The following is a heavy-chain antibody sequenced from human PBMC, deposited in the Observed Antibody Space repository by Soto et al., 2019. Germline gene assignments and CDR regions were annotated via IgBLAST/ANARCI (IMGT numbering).Heavy chain of an antibody. Sequence: PGGSLRLSCAASGFSFSSYGMHWVRQAPGKGLEWVAVIWYDGSNKYYADSVKGRFTISRDNSKNTLYLQMNSLRAEDTAVYYCAKPLSTRFGEYFDYWGQGTLVTVSS. V-gene: IGHV3-33*06. CDR3: AKPLSTRFGEYFDY. D-gene: IGHD3-16*01. J-gene: IGHJ4*02. CDR2: IWYDGSNK. CDR1: GFSFSSYG.